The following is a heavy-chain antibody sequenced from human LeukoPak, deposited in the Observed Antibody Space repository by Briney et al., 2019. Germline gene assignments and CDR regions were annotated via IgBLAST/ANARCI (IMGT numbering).Heavy chain of an antibody. V-gene: IGHV3-53*01. CDR2: IYSGGST. D-gene: IGHD4-17*01. Sequence: GGSLRLSCAASGFTVSSNYMSWVRQAPGKGLEWVSVIYSGGSTYYADSVKGRFTISRDNSKNTLYLQMNSLRAEDTAVYYCARIDYGDYVAADYWGQGTLVTVSS. J-gene: IGHJ4*02. CDR3: ARIDYGDYVAADY. CDR1: GFTVSSNY.